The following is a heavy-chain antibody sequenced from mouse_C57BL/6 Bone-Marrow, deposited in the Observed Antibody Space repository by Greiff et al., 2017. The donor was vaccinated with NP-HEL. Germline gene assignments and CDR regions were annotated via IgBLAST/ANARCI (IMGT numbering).Heavy chain of an antibody. Sequence: EVMLVESGGGLVQPGGSLKLSCAASGFTFSDYYMYWVRQTPEKWLEWVAYISNGGGSTYYPDTVKGRFTISRDNAKNTLYLQMSRLKSEDTAMYYCARDYGSSYEGIAYWGQGTLVTVSA. CDR1: GFTFSDYY. D-gene: IGHD1-1*01. CDR2: ISNGGGST. J-gene: IGHJ3*01. CDR3: ARDYGSSYEGIAY. V-gene: IGHV5-12*01.